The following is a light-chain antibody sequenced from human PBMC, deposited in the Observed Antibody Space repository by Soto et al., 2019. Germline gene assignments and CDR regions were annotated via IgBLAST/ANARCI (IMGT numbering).Light chain of an antibody. J-gene: IGKJ1*01. CDR2: GAS. V-gene: IGKV3-20*01. Sequence: IFLTQSPGTLSLSGGEIVTLSCRASQSVTGSSIAWFQQKPGQAPRLLMYGASNRATGIPHRFSGSGSGTDFTLTISSLEPEDFAVYFCHQYGASPETFGQGTMVDI. CDR3: HQYGASPET. CDR1: QSVTGSS.